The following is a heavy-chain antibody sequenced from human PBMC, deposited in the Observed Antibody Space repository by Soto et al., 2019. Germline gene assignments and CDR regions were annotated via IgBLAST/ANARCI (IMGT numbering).Heavy chain of an antibody. V-gene: IGHV1-69*06. D-gene: IGHD5-12*01. J-gene: IGHJ6*02. Sequence: GASVKVSCKASVGTFSSYAISWVRQAPGQGLEWMGGIIPIFGTANYAQKFQGRVTITADKSTSTAYMELSSLRFEDTAVYYCARRSGGYSGYDYYYYGMDVWGQGTTVTVSS. CDR2: IIPIFGTA. CDR1: VGTFSSYA. CDR3: ARRSGGYSGYDYYYYGMDV.